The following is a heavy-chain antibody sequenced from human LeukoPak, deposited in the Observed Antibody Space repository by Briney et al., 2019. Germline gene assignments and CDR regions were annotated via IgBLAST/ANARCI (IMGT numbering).Heavy chain of an antibody. D-gene: IGHD3-3*01. Sequence: GASVKVSCKASGYTFTSYGISWVRQAPGQGLEWMGWISAYNGNTNYAQKLQGRVTMTTDTSTSTAYMELRSLRSDDTAVYYCARFNRITIFGVIERRGAFDIWGQGTMVTVSS. J-gene: IGHJ3*02. CDR1: GYTFTSYG. V-gene: IGHV1-18*01. CDR2: ISAYNGNT. CDR3: ARFNRITIFGVIERRGAFDI.